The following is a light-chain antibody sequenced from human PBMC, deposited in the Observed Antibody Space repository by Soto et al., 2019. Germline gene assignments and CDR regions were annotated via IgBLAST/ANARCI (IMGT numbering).Light chain of an antibody. Sequence: EVVMTQSPVTLSVSPGEGATLSCRASQSVSSNLAWYQQKPGQAPRLLIYGASTRATGIPARFSGSGSGTEFTLTISSLQSEDFAVYYCQQYNNWPWLTFGGGTKVEVK. V-gene: IGKV3-15*01. J-gene: IGKJ4*01. CDR2: GAS. CDR3: QQYNNWPWLT. CDR1: QSVSSN.